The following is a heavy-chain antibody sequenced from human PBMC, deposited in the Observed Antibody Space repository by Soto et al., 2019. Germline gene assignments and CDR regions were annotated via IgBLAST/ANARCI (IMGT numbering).Heavy chain of an antibody. V-gene: IGHV4-31*03. J-gene: IGHJ1*01. D-gene: IGHD3-22*01. CDR3: ATNRDTYYYDSSGYGNFQH. CDR2: IYYSGST. Sequence: QVQLQESGPGLVKPSQTLSLTCTVSGGSISSGGYYWSWIRQHPGKGLEWIGYIYYSGSTYYNPSLKRRVTISVDTSKNQFSLKLSSVTAADTAVYYCATNRDTYYYDSSGYGNFQHWGQGTLVTVSS. CDR1: GGSISSGGYY.